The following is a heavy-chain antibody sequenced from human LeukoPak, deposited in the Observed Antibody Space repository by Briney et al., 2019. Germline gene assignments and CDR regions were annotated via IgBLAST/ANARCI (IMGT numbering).Heavy chain of an antibody. D-gene: IGHD3-3*01. V-gene: IGHV4-30-2*01. Sequence: SETLSLTCAVSGGSISSGGYSWSWIRQPPGKGLEWIGYIYHSGSTYYNPSLKSRVTISVDRSKNQFSLKLSSVTAADTAVYYCARALDDFWSGYVKGYYFDYWAREPWSPSPQ. CDR1: GGSISSGGYS. J-gene: IGHJ4*02. CDR2: IYHSGST. CDR3: ARALDDFWSGYVKGYYFDY.